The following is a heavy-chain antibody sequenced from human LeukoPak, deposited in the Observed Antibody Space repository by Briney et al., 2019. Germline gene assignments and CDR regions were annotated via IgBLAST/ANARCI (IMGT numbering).Heavy chain of an antibody. V-gene: IGHV6-1*01. J-gene: IGHJ5*02. D-gene: IGHD2-2*01. CDR2: TYYRSTWYN. Sequence: SQTLSLTCAISGDSDSRNSVTWNWIRQSPSRGLEWLGRTYYRSTWYNDYAVSVRGRITVNPDTSKNQFSLHLNSVTPEDTAVYYCARRLTQYDCFDPWGQGILVTVSS. CDR3: ARRLTQYDCFDP. CDR1: GDSDSRNSVT.